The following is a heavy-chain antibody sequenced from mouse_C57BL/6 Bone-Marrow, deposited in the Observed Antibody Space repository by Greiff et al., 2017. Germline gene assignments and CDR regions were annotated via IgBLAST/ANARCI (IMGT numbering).Heavy chain of an antibody. CDR1: GFTFTDYY. CDR3: ARDMGYSNPFAY. J-gene: IGHJ3*01. D-gene: IGHD2-5*01. V-gene: IGHV7-3*01. CDR2: IRNKANGYTT. Sequence: EVKLMESGGGLVQPGGSLSLSCAASGFTFTDYYMSWVRQPPGKALEWLGFIRNKANGYTTEYSASVKGRFTISRDNSQSILYLQMNALRAEDSATYYCARDMGYSNPFAYWGQGTLVTVSA.